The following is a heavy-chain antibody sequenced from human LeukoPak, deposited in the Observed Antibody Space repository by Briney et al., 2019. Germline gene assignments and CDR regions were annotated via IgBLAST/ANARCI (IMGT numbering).Heavy chain of an antibody. CDR2: IYYSGST. Sequence: SETLSLTCTVSGGSISSYYWSWIRQPPGKGLEWIGYIYYSGSTNYNPSLKSRVTISVDTSKNQFSLKLSSVTAADTAVYYCARIRSGHYDAFDIWGQGTMVTVSS. CDR3: ARIRSGHYDAFDI. J-gene: IGHJ3*02. CDR1: GGSISSYY. V-gene: IGHV4-59*01. D-gene: IGHD3-22*01.